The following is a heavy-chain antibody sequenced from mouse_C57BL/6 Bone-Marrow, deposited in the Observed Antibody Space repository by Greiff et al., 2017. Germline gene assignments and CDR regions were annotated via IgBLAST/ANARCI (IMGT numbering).Heavy chain of an antibody. J-gene: IGHJ1*03. Sequence: VQLQQSGAELVKPGASVKLSCKASGYTFTSYWMHWVKQRPGQGLEWIGMIHPNSGSTNYNEKFKSKATLTVDKSSSTAYMQLSSLTSEDSAVYYCARGGYGSYWYFDVWGTGTTVTVSS. CDR1: GYTFTSYW. CDR2: IHPNSGST. V-gene: IGHV1-64*01. D-gene: IGHD1-1*01. CDR3: ARGGYGSYWYFDV.